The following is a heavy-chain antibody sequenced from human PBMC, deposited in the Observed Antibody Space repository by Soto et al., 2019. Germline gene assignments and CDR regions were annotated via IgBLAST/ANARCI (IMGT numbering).Heavy chain of an antibody. CDR2: IYYSGST. CDR1: GGSIGSYY. CDR3: ARGRDSSSGYVFEP. Sequence: PSETLSLTCTVSGGSIGSYYWSWIGQPPGKGLEWIGYIYYSGSTNYNPSPKSRVTISVDTSKNPFSLKLSSVTAADTAVYYCARGRDSSSGYVFEPWGQGALVTV. V-gene: IGHV4-59*13. D-gene: IGHD6-13*01. J-gene: IGHJ5*02.